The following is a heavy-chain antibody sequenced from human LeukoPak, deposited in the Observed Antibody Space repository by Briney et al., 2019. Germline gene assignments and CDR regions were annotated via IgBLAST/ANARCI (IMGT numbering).Heavy chain of an antibody. V-gene: IGHV4-34*01. J-gene: IGHJ4*02. CDR3: ARDSSSTATSLDY. CDR1: GGSFSGYY. CDR2: INHSGST. Sequence: SETLSLTCAVYGGSFSGYYWSWIRQPPGKGLEWIGEINHSGSTNYNPSLTSRATISVDTSKNQFSLRLTSVTAADTAVYYCARDSSSTATSLDYWGQGILVTVSS. D-gene: IGHD2-15*01.